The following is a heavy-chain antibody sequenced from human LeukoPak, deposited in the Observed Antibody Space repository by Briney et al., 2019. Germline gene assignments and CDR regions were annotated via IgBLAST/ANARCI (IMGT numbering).Heavy chain of an antibody. Sequence: GGSLRLSCAASGFTFSSYAMSWVRQAPGKGLEWVSGISGTGGNTDHAGSVKGRFTISRDNSKDALYLQMNSLRAEDTAIYYCAKASSPSSGCITYWGQGTLVTVSS. J-gene: IGHJ4*02. D-gene: IGHD3-22*01. CDR2: ISGTGGNT. CDR1: GFTFSSYA. CDR3: AKASSPSSGCITY. V-gene: IGHV3-23*01.